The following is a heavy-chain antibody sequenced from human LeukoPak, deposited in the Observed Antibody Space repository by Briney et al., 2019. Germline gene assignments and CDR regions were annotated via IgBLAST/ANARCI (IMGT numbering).Heavy chain of an antibody. CDR2: IYYSGST. CDR3: ARTYYGSGTHRAFDI. V-gene: IGHV4-39*07. D-gene: IGHD3-10*01. CDR1: GGSISSSSYY. J-gene: IGHJ3*02. Sequence: SETLSLTCTVSGGSISSSSYYWGWIRQPPGKGLEWIGSIYYSGSTYYNPSLKSRVTISVDTSKNQFSLKLSSVTAADTAVYYCARTYYGSGTHRAFDIWGQGTMVTVSS.